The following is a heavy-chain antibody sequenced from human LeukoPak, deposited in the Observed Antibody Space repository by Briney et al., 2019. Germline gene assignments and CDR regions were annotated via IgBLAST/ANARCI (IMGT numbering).Heavy chain of an antibody. D-gene: IGHD6-13*01. Sequence: PSETLSLTCAVYGGSFSGYYWSWIRQPPGKGLEWIGEINHSGSTNYNPSLKSRVTISVDTSKNQFSLKLSSVTAADTAVYYCARAIKQQLVTLCYYYYMDVWGKGTTVTVSS. J-gene: IGHJ6*03. CDR1: GGSFSGYY. CDR3: ARAIKQQLVTLCYYYYMDV. CDR2: INHSGST. V-gene: IGHV4-34*01.